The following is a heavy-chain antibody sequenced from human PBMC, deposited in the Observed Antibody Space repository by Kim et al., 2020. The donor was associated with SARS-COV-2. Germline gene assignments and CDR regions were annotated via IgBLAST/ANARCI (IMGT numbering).Heavy chain of an antibody. V-gene: IGHV4-34*01. D-gene: IGHD2-2*01. CDR3: ARGHGCSSTSCYVGL. CDR2: INHSGST. J-gene: IGHJ4*02. Sequence: SETLSLTCAVYGGSFSGYYWSWIRQPPGKGLEWIGEINHSGSTNYNPSLKSRVTISVDTSKNQFSLKLSSVTAADTAVYYCARGHGCSSTSCYVGLWGQGTLVTVSS. CDR1: GGSFSGYY.